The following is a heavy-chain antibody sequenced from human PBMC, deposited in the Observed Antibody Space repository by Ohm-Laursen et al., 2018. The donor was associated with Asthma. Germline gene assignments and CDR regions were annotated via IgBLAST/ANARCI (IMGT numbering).Heavy chain of an antibody. J-gene: IGHJ5*02. D-gene: IGHD3-3*01. CDR3: AKVGYDFWSYPFDP. CDR1: GFTFSGYA. CDR2: ISGSGGST. Sequence: SLRLSCTASGFTFSGYAMSWVRQAPGKGLEWVSAISGSGGSTYYADSVKGRFTISRDNSKNTLYLQMNSLRAEDTAVYYCAKVGYDFWSYPFDPWGQGTLVTVSS. V-gene: IGHV3-23*01.